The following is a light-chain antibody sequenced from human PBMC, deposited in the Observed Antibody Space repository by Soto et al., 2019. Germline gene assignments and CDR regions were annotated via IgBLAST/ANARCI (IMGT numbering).Light chain of an antibody. J-gene: IGKJ2*01. V-gene: IGKV3-20*01. CDR2: GAS. CDR1: QSVSSSY. Sequence: EIVLTQSPGTQSLSPGERATLSCRASQSVSSSYIAWYQQKPGQAPRLLIYGASSRATGIPDRFSGSGSGTDFTLTISRLEPEDFAVYYCQQYGGSPMFAFGQGTKLEIK. CDR3: QQYGGSPMFA.